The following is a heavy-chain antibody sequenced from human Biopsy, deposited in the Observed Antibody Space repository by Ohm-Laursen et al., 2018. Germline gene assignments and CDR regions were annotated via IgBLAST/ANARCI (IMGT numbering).Heavy chain of an antibody. CDR1: GDSISIYY. D-gene: IGHD3-3*01. V-gene: IGHV4-59*01. CDR2: FYYSGST. J-gene: IGHJ4*02. CDR3: ARARIKTSGVLIPETFYFDS. Sequence: TLSFTCNVSGDSISIYYWSWIRQPPGKGLEWIGNFYYSGSTNYNPSLKSRITMSLDRSKSQVSLRMNSVTAADTAVYYCARARIKTSGVLIPETFYFDSWGQGTLVTVS.